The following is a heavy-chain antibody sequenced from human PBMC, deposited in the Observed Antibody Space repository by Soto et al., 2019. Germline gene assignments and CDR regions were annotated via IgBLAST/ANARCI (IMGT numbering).Heavy chain of an antibody. CDR1: GFTFSSYA. CDR2: ISYDGSNK. D-gene: IGHD3-10*01. J-gene: IGHJ5*02. V-gene: IGHV3-30-3*01. CDR3: ARVPLWFGEFQYNWFDP. Sequence: GGSLRLSCAASGFTFSSYAMHWVRQAPGKGLEWVAVISYDGSNKYYADSVKGRFTISRDNSKNTLYLQMNSLRAEDTAVYYCARVPLWFGEFQYNWFDPWGQGTLVTVSS.